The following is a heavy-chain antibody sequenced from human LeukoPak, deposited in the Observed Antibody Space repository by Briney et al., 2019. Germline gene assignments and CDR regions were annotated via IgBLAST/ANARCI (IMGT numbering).Heavy chain of an antibody. D-gene: IGHD3-10*02. J-gene: IGHJ6*04. CDR1: GFTPSSYE. Sequence: GGSLRLSCAASGFTPSSYEMNWVCQATGKGLEWVSYISSSGSTIYYADSVKGRFTISRDNAKNSLYLQMNGLRAEDTAVYSCAELGITMIGGVWGKGTTVTISS. V-gene: IGHV3-48*03. CDR2: ISSSGSTI. CDR3: AELGITMIGGV.